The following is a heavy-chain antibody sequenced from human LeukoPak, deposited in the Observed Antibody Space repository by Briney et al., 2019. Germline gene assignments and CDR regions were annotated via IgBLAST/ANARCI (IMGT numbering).Heavy chain of an antibody. J-gene: IGHJ4*02. Sequence: SVKVSCKASGGTFSSYAISWVRQAPGQGLEWMGRIIPILGIANYAQKFQGRVTITADKSTGTAYMELSSLRSEDTAVYYCARVAPGIAAAGNRNGFDYWGQGTLVTVSS. D-gene: IGHD6-13*01. CDR3: ARVAPGIAAAGNRNGFDY. V-gene: IGHV1-69*04. CDR2: IIPILGIA. CDR1: GGTFSSYA.